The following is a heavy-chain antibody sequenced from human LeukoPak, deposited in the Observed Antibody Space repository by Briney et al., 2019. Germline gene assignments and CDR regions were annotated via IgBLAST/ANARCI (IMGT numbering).Heavy chain of an antibody. V-gene: IGHV3-48*04. D-gene: IGHD3-10*01. CDR1: GFTFSSYS. J-gene: IGHJ4*02. CDR3: AGDMMLRGVTIPFHY. CDR2: ISSFSGTI. Sequence: PGGSLRLSCAASGFTFSSYSMNWVRQAPGKGLEWVSYISSFSGTINYADSVKGRFTISRDNAKNSLYLQMNSLRAEDTAIYYCAGDMMLRGVTIPFHYWGQGTLVTVSS.